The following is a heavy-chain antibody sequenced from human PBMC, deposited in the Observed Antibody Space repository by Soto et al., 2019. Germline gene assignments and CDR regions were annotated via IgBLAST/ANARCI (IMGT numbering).Heavy chain of an antibody. CDR2: ISAYNGNT. Sequence: QVQLVQSGAEVKKPGASVKVSCKASGYTFTSYGISWVRQAPGQGLEWMGWISAYNGNTNYAQKLQGRVTMTTDTPTSTTCREGTGLRSHDAAVYFGARDGGEEGGDYWGQGTLVTVSS. CDR3: ARDGGEEGGDY. D-gene: IGHD3-16*01. V-gene: IGHV1-18*01. CDR1: GYTFTSYG. J-gene: IGHJ4*02.